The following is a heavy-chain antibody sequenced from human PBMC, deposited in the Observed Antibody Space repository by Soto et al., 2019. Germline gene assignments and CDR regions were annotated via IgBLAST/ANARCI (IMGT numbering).Heavy chain of an antibody. V-gene: IGHV4-39*01. J-gene: IGHJ4*02. Sequence: SETLSLTCTVSCGSISSSSYYWGWIRQPPGKGLEWIGSIYYSGSTYYNPSLKSRVTISVDTSKNQFSLKLSSVTAADTAVYYCARGDIVVVPAAMPLDYWGQGTLVTVS. CDR1: CGSISSSSYY. CDR3: ARGDIVVVPAAMPLDY. CDR2: IYYSGST. D-gene: IGHD2-2*01.